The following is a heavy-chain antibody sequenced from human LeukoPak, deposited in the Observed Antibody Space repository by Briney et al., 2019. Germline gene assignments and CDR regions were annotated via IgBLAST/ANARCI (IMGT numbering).Heavy chain of an antibody. J-gene: IGHJ3*02. CDR1: GGNFNNYA. D-gene: IGHD3/OR15-3a*01. Sequence: SVKVSCKASGGNFNNYAVNWVRQAPGQGLQWMGRIIPALDRANYAHNFQGRLTISADKSTKTAYMELSSLRSEDTGLYFCARRTDAVDDAFDIWGQGTMLTVSS. CDR3: ARRTDAVDDAFDI. V-gene: IGHV1-69*04. CDR2: IIPALDRA.